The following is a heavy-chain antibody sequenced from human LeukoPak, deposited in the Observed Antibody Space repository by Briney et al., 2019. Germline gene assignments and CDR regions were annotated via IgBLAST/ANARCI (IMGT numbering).Heavy chain of an antibody. CDR2: IYYSGST. D-gene: IGHD3-3*01. J-gene: IGHJ4*02. CDR3: ARARYYDFWSGYYRSHPYFDY. V-gene: IGHV4-39*07. CDR1: GGSISSSSYY. Sequence: SETLSLTCTVSGGSISSSSYYWGWIRQPPGKGLEWIGSIYYSGSTYYNPSLKSRVTISVDTSKNQFSLKLSSVTAADTAVYYCARARYYDFWSGYYRSHPYFDYWGQGTLVTVSS.